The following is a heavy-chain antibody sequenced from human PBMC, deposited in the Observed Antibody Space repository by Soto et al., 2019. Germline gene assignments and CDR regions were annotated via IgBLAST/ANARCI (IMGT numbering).Heavy chain of an antibody. D-gene: IGHD2-8*01. V-gene: IGHV1-69*13. CDR3: ACRYCTNGVCYTYFDY. J-gene: IGHJ4*02. CDR2: IIPIFGTA. CDR1: GVIFSRYV. Sequence: SVHVSCKASGVIFSRYVFRWVRPAAGRGLERMVGIIPIFGTANYAQKFQGRVTITADESTSTAYMELSSLRSEDTAVYYCACRYCTNGVCYTYFDYWGQGTLVTVSS.